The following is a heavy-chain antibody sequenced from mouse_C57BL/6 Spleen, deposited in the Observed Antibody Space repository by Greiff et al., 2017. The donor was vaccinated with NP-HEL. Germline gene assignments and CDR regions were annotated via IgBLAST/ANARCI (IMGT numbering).Heavy chain of an antibody. CDR3: ARQDYSNLAWFAY. Sequence: EVQLVESGGGLVKPGGSLKLSCAASGFTFSSYTMSWVRQTPEKRLEWVATISGGGGNTYYPDSVKGRFTISRDNAKNTLYLQMSSLRSEDTALYYCARQDYSNLAWFAYWGQGTLVTVSA. CDR1: GFTFSSYT. CDR2: ISGGGGNT. J-gene: IGHJ3*01. V-gene: IGHV5-9*01. D-gene: IGHD2-5*01.